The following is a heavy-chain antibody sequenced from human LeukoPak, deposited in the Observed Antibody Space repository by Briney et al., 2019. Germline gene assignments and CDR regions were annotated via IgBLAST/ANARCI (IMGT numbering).Heavy chain of an antibody. CDR1: GFTFGDYA. Sequence: GGSLRLSCTASGFTFGDYAMSWFRQAPGKGLEWVGFIRSKAYGGTTEYAASVKGRFTISRDDSKSIAYLQMNSLKTEDTAVYYCTRNGYDFWSGYPDYYYMDVWGKGTTVTVSS. V-gene: IGHV3-49*03. J-gene: IGHJ6*03. CDR2: IRSKAYGGTT. CDR3: TRNGYDFWSGYPDYYYMDV. D-gene: IGHD3-3*01.